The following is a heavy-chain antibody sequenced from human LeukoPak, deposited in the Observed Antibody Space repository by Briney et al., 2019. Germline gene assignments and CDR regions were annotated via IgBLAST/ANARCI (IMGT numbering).Heavy chain of an antibody. CDR2: IYNSGST. Sequence: SETLSLTCTVSGVSISSGSYYWSWIRQPAGKGLEWIGRIYNSGSTNYNPSLKSRVTISVDTSKNQFSLKLSSVTAADTAVYYCARGGSYYEHPFPPHYWGQGTLVTVSS. CDR1: GVSISSGSYY. V-gene: IGHV4-61*02. D-gene: IGHD1-26*01. J-gene: IGHJ4*02. CDR3: ARGGSYYEHPFPPHY.